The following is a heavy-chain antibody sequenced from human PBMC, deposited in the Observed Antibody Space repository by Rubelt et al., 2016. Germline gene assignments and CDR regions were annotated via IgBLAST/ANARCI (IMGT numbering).Heavy chain of an antibody. D-gene: IGHD3-3*01. CDR3: ARSWPSGYSKTPFDY. V-gene: IGHV1-3*01. Sequence: ITGGNGNTKYSQKFQGRVTITRDTSASTDYMELSSLRSEDTAVYYCARSWPSGYSKTPFDYWGQGTLVTVSS. CDR2: ITGGNGNT. J-gene: IGHJ4*02.